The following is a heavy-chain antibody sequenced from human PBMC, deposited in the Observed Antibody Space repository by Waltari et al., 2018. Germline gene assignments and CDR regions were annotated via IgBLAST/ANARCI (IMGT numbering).Heavy chain of an antibody. CDR2: IDPEDGET. CDR3: VTDKGVVIAFQH. V-gene: IGHV1-69-2*01. Sequence: EVQLVQSGAEVKKPGATVKISCKTSGYTFTDVYIHWVQQAPGKGLEWMGRIDPEDGETIYAAKFQDRVTITADPSTDTAYMELSSLRSEDTAVYYCVTDKGVVIAFQHWGQGTVVTVSS. CDR1: GYTFTDVY. D-gene: IGHD2-21*01. J-gene: IGHJ1*01.